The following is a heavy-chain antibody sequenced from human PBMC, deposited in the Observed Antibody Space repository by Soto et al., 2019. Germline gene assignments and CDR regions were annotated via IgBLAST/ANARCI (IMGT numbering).Heavy chain of an antibody. J-gene: IGHJ4*02. CDR3: ARRHGSGSYIGY. D-gene: IGHD3-10*01. CDR1: GYSFTSYW. V-gene: IGHV5-10-1*01. Sequence: EVQLVQSGTKVKKPGESLRITCKGSGYSFTSYWISWVRQMPGKGLEWMGRIDPSDSYTNYSPSFQGHVTISADKSISTAYLQWSCLKASDTAMYYCARRHGSGSYIGYWGQGTLVTVSS. CDR2: IDPSDSYT.